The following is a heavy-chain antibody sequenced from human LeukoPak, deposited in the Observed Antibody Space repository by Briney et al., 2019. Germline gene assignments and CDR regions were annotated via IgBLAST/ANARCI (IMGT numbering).Heavy chain of an antibody. Sequence: TGGSLRLSCAASGFTLNTYSMNWVRQAPGKGLEWVSSISSTGSDMYYVDSVKGRFTISRDNAKNSLFLQVNSLRAEDTAVYYCARVYGVRGDSSGPAGYWGQGTLVTVSS. V-gene: IGHV3-21*01. J-gene: IGHJ4*02. D-gene: IGHD3-22*01. CDR1: GFTLNTYS. CDR3: ARVYGVRGDSSGPAGY. CDR2: ISSTGSDM.